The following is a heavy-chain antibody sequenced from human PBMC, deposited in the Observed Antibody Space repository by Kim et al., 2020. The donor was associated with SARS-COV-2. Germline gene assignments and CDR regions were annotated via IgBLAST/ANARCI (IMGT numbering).Heavy chain of an antibody. CDR2: IIPIFGTA. V-gene: IGHV1-69*13. Sequence: SVKVSCKASGGTFSSYAISWVRQAPGQGLEWMGGIIPIFGTANYAQKFQGRVTITADESTSTAYMELSSLRSEDTAVYYCARDTGAPGPMDVWGQGTTVTVSS. CDR3: ARDTGAPGPMDV. J-gene: IGHJ6*02. D-gene: IGHD1-26*01. CDR1: GGTFSSYA.